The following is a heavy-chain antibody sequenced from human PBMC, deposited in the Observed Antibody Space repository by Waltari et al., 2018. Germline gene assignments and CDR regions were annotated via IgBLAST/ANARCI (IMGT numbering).Heavy chain of an antibody. CDR3: AKERGIAVAGTRVGLTGGFDY. CDR2: ISWDGGST. D-gene: IGHD6-19*01. J-gene: IGHJ4*02. Sequence: GKGLEWVSLISWDGGSTYYADSVKGRFTISRDNSKNSLYLQMNSLRAEDTALYYCAKERGIAVAGTRVGLTGGFDYWGQGTLVTVSS. V-gene: IGHV3-43D*04.